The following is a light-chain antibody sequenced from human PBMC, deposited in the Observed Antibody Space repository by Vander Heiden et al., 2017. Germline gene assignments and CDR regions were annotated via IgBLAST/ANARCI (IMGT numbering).Light chain of an antibody. V-gene: IGKV1-33*01. Sequence: DIQMTQSPSSLSASVGDRVTITCQASQDISNYLNWYQQKPGKAPKLLIYDASNLETGGPSRFSGSGSGTDVTFTISSLQPEDIATYYCQQYDNLPSYTFGQGTKLEIK. CDR2: DAS. J-gene: IGKJ2*01. CDR3: QQYDNLPSYT. CDR1: QDISNY.